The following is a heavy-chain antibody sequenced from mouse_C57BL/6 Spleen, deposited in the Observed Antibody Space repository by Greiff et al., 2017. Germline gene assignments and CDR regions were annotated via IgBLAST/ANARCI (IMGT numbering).Heavy chain of an antibody. J-gene: IGHJ3*01. Sequence: VQLQQPGAELVKPGASVKLSCKASGYTFTSYWMHWVKQRPGQGLEWIGMIHPNSGSTNYNEKFKSKATLTVDKSSSTAYMQLSSLTSEDSAVYYCARSYYYGSSYNGFAYWGQGTLVTVSA. CDR1: GYTFTSYW. V-gene: IGHV1-64*01. CDR2: IHPNSGST. CDR3: ARSYYYGSSYNGFAY. D-gene: IGHD1-1*01.